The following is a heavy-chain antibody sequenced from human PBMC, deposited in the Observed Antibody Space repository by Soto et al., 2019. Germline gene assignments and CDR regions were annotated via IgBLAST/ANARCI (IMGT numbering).Heavy chain of an antibody. CDR2: ISGSGGST. CDR1: GFTFSNAW. CDR3: AKPGYYDFWSGNFSSSVNGMDV. J-gene: IGHJ6*02. V-gene: IGHV3-23*01. Sequence: TGGSLRLSCAASGFTFSNAWMSWVRQAPGKGLEWVSAISGSGGSTYYADSVKGRFTISRDNSKNTLYLQMNSLRAEDTAVYYCAKPGYYDFWSGNFSSSVNGMDVWGQGTTVTVSS. D-gene: IGHD3-3*01.